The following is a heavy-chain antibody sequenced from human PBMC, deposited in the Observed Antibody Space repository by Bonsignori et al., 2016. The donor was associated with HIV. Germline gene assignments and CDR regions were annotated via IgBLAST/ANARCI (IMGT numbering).Heavy chain of an antibody. Sequence: WIRQPPGKGLEWVSSISSSGSKKYYADSVKGRFTISRDNGKNSLYLQMSSLRADDTAVFYCARDWGYSYGTNWGQGTLVTVSS. CDR2: ISSSGSKK. V-gene: IGHV3-11*01. D-gene: IGHD5-18*01. J-gene: IGHJ4*02. CDR3: ARDWGYSYGTN.